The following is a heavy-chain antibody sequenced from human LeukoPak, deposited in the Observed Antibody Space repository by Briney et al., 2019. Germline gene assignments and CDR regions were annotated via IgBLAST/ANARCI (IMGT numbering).Heavy chain of an antibody. V-gene: IGHV3-30*03. Sequence: GGSLRLSRAASGFTFSSYGMHWVRQAPGKGLEWVAVISYDGSNKYYADSVKGRFTISRDNSKNTLYLQMNSLRAEDTAVYYCARYLEGGDYGFYYFDYWGQGTLVTVSS. CDR1: GFTFSSYG. CDR3: ARYLEGGDYGFYYFDY. J-gene: IGHJ4*02. D-gene: IGHD3-10*01. CDR2: ISYDGSNK.